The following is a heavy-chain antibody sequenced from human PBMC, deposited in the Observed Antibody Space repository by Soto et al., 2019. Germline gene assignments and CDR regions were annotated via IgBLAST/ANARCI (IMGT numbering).Heavy chain of an antibody. Sequence: SETLSLTCTFSGFSLSSVFYCWHWIQQHPGKGLEWIGYIFYIGSTYYNPSLKSRVTISVDTSKNQFSLKLSSVTAADTAVYYVARIIVSWGQETGVPV. V-gene: IGHV4-31*02. J-gene: IGHJ5*01. CDR3: ARIIVS. CDR1: GFSLSSVFYC. CDR2: IFYIGST.